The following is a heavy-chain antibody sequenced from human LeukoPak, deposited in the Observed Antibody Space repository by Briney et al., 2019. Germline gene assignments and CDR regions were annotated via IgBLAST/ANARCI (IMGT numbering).Heavy chain of an antibody. CDR1: GYTLTSSH. Sequence: ASVKVSCKASGYTLTSSHAHWVRQAPGQGLEWLALINCGDGYTNYAQKFQGRVSVTRDTSTSTIYMELSGLRVEDTAIYYCAKDRGGSYSIDYWGQGTLVTVSS. J-gene: IGHJ4*02. V-gene: IGHV1-46*01. CDR2: INCGDGYT. D-gene: IGHD1-26*01. CDR3: AKDRGGSYSIDY.